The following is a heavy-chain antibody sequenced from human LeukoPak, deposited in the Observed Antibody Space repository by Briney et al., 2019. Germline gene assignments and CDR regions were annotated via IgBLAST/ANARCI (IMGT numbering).Heavy chain of an antibody. CDR1: GYSFTSYW. V-gene: IGHV5-51*01. J-gene: IGHJ5*02. D-gene: IGHD3-10*01. Sequence: GESLKISCKGSGYSFTSYWIGWVRQMPGKGLEWMGIIYPGDSDTRYSPSFQGQVTISADKSISTAYLQWSSLKASDTAMYYCARRTNYGSGSYYINWFDPWGQGTLVTVSS. CDR3: ARRTNYGSGSYYINWFDP. CDR2: IYPGDSDT.